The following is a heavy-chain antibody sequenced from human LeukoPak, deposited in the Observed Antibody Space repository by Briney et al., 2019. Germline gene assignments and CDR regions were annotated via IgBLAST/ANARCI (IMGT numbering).Heavy chain of an antibody. CDR3: AVGYYDILTGYPTFDY. CDR2: ISAYNGNT. J-gene: IGHJ4*02. V-gene: IGHV1-18*01. CDR1: GYTFTSYG. D-gene: IGHD3-9*01. Sequence: ASVEVSCEASGYTFTSYGISWVRQAPGQGLEWMGWISAYNGNTNYAQKLQGRVTMTTDTSTSTAYMELRSLRSDDTAVYYCAVGYYDILTGYPTFDYWGQGTLVTVSS.